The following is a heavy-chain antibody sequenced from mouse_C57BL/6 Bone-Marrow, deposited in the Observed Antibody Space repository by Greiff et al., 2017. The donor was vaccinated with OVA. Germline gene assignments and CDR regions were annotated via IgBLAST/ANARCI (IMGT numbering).Heavy chain of an antibody. CDR3: AREVRMDY. Sequence: DVKLVESGGGLVKPGGSLKLSCAASGFTFSSYAMSWVRQTPEKRLEWVATISDGGSYTYYPDNVKGRFTISRDNAKNNLYLQMSHLKSEDTAMYYCAREVRMDYWGQGTSVTVSS. V-gene: IGHV5-4*01. D-gene: IGHD2-2*01. J-gene: IGHJ4*01. CDR1: GFTFSSYA. CDR2: ISDGGSYT.